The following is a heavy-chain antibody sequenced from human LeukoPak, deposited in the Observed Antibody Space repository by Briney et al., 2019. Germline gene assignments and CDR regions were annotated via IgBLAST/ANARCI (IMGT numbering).Heavy chain of an antibody. CDR2: ISSSSSYT. CDR3: ARGLRPGVVVPAAYYYYYGMDV. J-gene: IGHJ6*02. CDR1: GFTFSDYY. V-gene: IGHV3-11*05. D-gene: IGHD2-2*01. Sequence: GGSLRLSCAASGFTFSDYYMSWIRQAPGKGLEWVSFISSSSSYTNYADSVKGRFTISRDNAKNSLYLQMNSLRAEDTAVYYCARGLRPGVVVPAAYYYYYGMDVWGQGTTVTVSS.